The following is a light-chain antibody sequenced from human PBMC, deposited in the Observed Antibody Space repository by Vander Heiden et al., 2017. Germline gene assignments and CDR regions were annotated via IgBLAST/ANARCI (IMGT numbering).Light chain of an antibody. CDR2: AAS. J-gene: IGKJ3*01. CDR1: QGISSW. CDR3: QQANSFPLA. Sequence: DSKMTKSPSSVSAYVGDSVTITYRASQGISSWLAWYQQKPWKAPTLLIYAASRLHSGVPSRFSGSGSGTDFTLTISSLQPEDFATYFCQQANSFPLAFGPGTKVDIK. V-gene: IGKV1-12*01.